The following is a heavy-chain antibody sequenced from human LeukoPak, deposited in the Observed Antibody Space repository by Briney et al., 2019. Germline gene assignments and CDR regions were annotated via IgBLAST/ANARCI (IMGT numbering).Heavy chain of an antibody. CDR1: GFTFSSYW. V-gene: IGHV3-7*01. D-gene: IGHD2-8*01. Sequence: GGSLRLSCAASGFTFSSYWMSWVRQAPGKGLEWVANIKQDGSEKYYVDSVKGRFTISRDNAKNSLYLQMNSLRAEDTAVYYCAREVLMVYAVPLFDYWGQGTLVTVSS. J-gene: IGHJ4*02. CDR3: AREVLMVYAVPLFDY. CDR2: IKQDGSEK.